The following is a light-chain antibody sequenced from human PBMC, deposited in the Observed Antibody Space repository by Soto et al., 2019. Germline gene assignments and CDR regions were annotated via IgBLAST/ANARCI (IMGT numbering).Light chain of an antibody. CDR1: QSVSSSY. V-gene: IGKV3-15*01. CDR3: QQYTNWPPNT. Sequence: EIVKTQSPATLSVSPGERATLSCRASQSVSSSYLAWYQQKPGQAPRLLIYGASTRATGVPARFSGRGSGTEFTLTISSLQSEDFAVYYCQQYTNWPPNTFGQGTRLEIK. J-gene: IGKJ5*01. CDR2: GAS.